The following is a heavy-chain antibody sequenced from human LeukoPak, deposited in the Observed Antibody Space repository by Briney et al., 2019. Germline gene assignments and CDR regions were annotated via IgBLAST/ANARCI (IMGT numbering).Heavy chain of an antibody. V-gene: IGHV3-23*01. CDR2: ISGSGVST. CDR1: GFTFSSYS. D-gene: IGHD1-14*01. CDR3: AKDSRHGTTGDY. Sequence: GGSLRLSCAASGFTFSSYSMNWVRQAPGKGLEWVSTISGSGVSTYYADSVKGRFTISRDNSKNTLYLQMNSLRAEDTAVYYCAKDSRHGTTGDYWGQGTLVTVSS. J-gene: IGHJ4*02.